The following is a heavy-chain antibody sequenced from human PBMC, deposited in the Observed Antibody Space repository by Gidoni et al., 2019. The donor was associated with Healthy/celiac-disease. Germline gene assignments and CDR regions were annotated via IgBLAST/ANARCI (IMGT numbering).Heavy chain of an antibody. CDR3: ARILTFWGVRYGMDV. V-gene: IGHV3-33*01. CDR1: GLTFSSYG. D-gene: IGHD3-16*01. Sequence: QVQLVESGGGVVQPWRSRRRSCAASGLTFSSYGMHWVRQAPGKGLEWVAVIWYDGSNKYYADYVKGRFTISRYNSMTTLYLQMNSLRAEDTAVYYCARILTFWGVRYGMDVWGQGTTVTVSS. CDR2: IWYDGSNK. J-gene: IGHJ6*02.